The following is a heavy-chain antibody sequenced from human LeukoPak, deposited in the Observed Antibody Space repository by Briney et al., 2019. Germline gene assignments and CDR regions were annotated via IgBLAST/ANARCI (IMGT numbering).Heavy chain of an antibody. Sequence: GESLKISCKGSGYSFTSYWIGWVRQMPGKGLEWMGIIYPGDSDTRYSPSFQGQVTISADKSISTAYLQWSSLKASDTAMYFRPRPRYEILTGNAFDIWGQGTMVTVSS. CDR1: GYSFTSYW. V-gene: IGHV5-51*01. CDR3: PRPRYEILTGNAFDI. CDR2: IYPGDSDT. J-gene: IGHJ3*02. D-gene: IGHD3-9*01.